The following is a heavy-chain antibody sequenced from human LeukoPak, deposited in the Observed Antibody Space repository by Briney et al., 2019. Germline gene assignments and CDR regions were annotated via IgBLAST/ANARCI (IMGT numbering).Heavy chain of an antibody. Sequence: PSETLPLTCTVSGGSISSYYWSWIRQPPGKGLEWIGYIYYSGSTNYNPSLKSRVTISVDTSKNQFSLKLSSVTAADTAVYYCARAIAADDRYYYYYYMDVWGKGTTVTISS. D-gene: IGHD6-13*01. CDR1: GGSISSYY. CDR2: IYYSGST. V-gene: IGHV4-59*01. J-gene: IGHJ6*03. CDR3: ARAIAADDRYYYYYYMDV.